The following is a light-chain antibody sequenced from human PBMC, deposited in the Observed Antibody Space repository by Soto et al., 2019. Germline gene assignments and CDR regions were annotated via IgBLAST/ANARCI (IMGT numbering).Light chain of an antibody. CDR3: QPFGTSPPWP. Sequence: EVVLTLSPGALSLSPRERATLSFSASQSVSSSYLAWYQQKPGQAPRLLIYGASIRATGIPDRFSGSGSGTDFTLTITRLEPEDFAVYYCQPFGTSPPWPFGQGTNVDIK. V-gene: IGKV3-20*01. CDR2: GAS. J-gene: IGKJ1*01. CDR1: QSVSSSY.